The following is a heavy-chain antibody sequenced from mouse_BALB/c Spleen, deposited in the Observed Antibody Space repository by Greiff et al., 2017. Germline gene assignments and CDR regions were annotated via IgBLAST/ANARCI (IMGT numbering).Heavy chain of an antibody. CDR2: INPSTGYT. J-gene: IGHJ3*01. CDR3: ARSPGWFAY. Sequence: QVQLQQSGAELAKPGASVKMSCKASGYTFTSYWMHWVKQRPGQGLEWIGYINPSTGYTEYNQKFKDKATLTADKSSSTAYMQLSSLTSEDSAVYYCARSPGWFAYWGQGTLVTGSA. V-gene: IGHV1-7*01. CDR1: GYTFTSYW.